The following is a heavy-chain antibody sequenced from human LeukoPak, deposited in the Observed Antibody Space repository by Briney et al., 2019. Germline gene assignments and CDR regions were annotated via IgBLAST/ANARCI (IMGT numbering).Heavy chain of an antibody. J-gene: IGHJ3*02. D-gene: IGHD1-26*01. CDR1: GGSFSGYY. Sequence: ETLSLTCAVYGGSFSGYYWSWIRQPPGKGLEWVGRIKSKTDGGTTDYAAPVKGRFTISRDDSKNTLYLQMNSLKTEDTAVYYCTTGGSYFNDAFDIWGQGTMVTVSS. CDR3: TTGGSYFNDAFDI. V-gene: IGHV3-15*01. CDR2: IKSKTDGGTT.